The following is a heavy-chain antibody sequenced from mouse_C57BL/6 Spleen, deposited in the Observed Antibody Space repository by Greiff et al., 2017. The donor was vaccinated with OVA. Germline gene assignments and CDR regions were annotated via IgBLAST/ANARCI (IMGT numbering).Heavy chain of an antibody. CDR1: GYAFTNYL. D-gene: IGHD2-1*01. J-gene: IGHJ1*03. CDR2: INPGSGGT. Sequence: QVQLQQSGAELVRPGTSVKVSCKASGYAFTNYLIEWVKQRPGQGLEWIGVINPGSGGTNYNEKFKGKATLTADKSSSTAYMQLSSLTSEDSAVYFCARGYYGNGWRWYFDVWGTGTTVTVSS. V-gene: IGHV1-54*01. CDR3: ARGYYGNGWRWYFDV.